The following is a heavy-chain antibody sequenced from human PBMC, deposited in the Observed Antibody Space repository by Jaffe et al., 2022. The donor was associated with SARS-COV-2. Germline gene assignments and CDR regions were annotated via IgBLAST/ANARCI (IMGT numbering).Heavy chain of an antibody. CDR3: AKGKLGGNYGFYYFDH. CDR2: ISGSGDST. V-gene: IGHV3-23*01. Sequence: EVQLLESGGDLVQPGGSLRLSCAASGFTFSSYAMSWVRQAPGKGLEWVSVISGSGDSTHYAESVKGRFTISRDNSKNTLYLQMNSLRAEDTAVYYCAKGKLGGNYGFYYFDHWGQGTLVTVSS. CDR1: GFTFSSYA. J-gene: IGHJ4*02. D-gene: IGHD1-26*01.